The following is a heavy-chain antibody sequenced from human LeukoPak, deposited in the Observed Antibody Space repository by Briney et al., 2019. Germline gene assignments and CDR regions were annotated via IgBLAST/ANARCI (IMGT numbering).Heavy chain of an antibody. CDR2: IKSKSDGGTT. D-gene: IGHD3-22*01. Sequence: GGSLRLSCAASGFTFANAWMNWVRQAPGKGLEWVGRIKSKSDGGTTDYAAPVKGRLTIARDDKKDTLYLQMTSLNTEDTAVYYCTPVGDYYDSSGYLDYWGQGTLVTVSS. CDR3: TPVGDYYDSSGYLDY. J-gene: IGHJ4*02. CDR1: GFTFANAW. V-gene: IGHV3-15*01.